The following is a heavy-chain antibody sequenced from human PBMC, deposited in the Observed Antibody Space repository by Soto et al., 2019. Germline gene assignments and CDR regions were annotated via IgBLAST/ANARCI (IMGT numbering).Heavy chain of an antibody. CDR3: ARESQRWDLLPEVYLEY. CDR2: MCFSVNT. CDR1: GDSISDYC. J-gene: IGHJ4*02. V-gene: IGHV4-4*07. D-gene: IGHD1-26*01. Sequence: PAETLSLTCSVSGDSISDYCWNWIRQPAGGRLEWIGRMCFSVNTDYSPSLESRVTVSVDTSKNQLYLNLRSVTAADTSFYYCARESQRWDLLPEVYLEYWGKGKMVSVSA.